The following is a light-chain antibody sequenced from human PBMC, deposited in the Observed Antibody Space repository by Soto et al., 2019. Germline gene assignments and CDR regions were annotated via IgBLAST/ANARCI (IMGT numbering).Light chain of an antibody. CDR3: QQYNSYSIT. CDR2: DAS. CDR1: QGISSA. J-gene: IGKJ5*01. Sequence: QMTQSPSSLSASVGDRVTITCRASQGISSALAWYQQRPGKAPKLLISDASSLESGVPSRFSGSGSGTDFTLTISSLQPEDFATYYCQQYNSYSITFGQGTRLEI. V-gene: IGKV1-13*02.